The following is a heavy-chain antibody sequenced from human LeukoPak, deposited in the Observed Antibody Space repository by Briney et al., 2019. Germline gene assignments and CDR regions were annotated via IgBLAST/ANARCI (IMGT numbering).Heavy chain of an antibody. CDR1: GFTFSNFA. CDR2: IVGSSST. CDR3: ARIGAGSSRDY. D-gene: IGHD6-13*01. Sequence: SGGSLRLSCAASGFTFSNFAMTWVRQAPGKGLEWVSSIVGSSSTYYADSLKGRFTISRDNAKNSLYLQMNSLRAEDTAVYYCARIGAGSSRDYWGQGTLVTVSS. V-gene: IGHV3-21*01. J-gene: IGHJ4*02.